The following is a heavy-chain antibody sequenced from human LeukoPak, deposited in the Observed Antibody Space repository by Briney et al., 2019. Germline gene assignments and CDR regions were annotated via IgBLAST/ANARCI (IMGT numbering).Heavy chain of an antibody. CDR1: GGSFSGYY. CDR3: ARERCSSTSCYADLYYYYYYMDV. Sequence: PSETLSLTCAVYGGSFSGYYWSWIRQPPGKGLEWIGEINHSGSTNYNPSLKSRVTISVDTSKNQFSLKLSSVTAADTAVYYCARERCSSTSCYADLYYYYYYMDVWGKGTTVTVSS. V-gene: IGHV4-34*01. J-gene: IGHJ6*03. CDR2: INHSGST. D-gene: IGHD2-2*01.